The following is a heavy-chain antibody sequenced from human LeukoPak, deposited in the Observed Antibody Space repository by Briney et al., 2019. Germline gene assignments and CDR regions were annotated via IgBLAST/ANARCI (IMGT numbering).Heavy chain of an antibody. V-gene: IGHV4-4*02. Sequence: SETLSLTCAVSGGSISGSNWWSWIRQPPGKGLEWIGEINHSGSTNYNPSLKSRVTISVDTSKNQFSLKLSSVTAADTAVYYCAREGWYAHNWFDPWGQGTLVTVSS. J-gene: IGHJ5*02. CDR1: GGSISGSNW. D-gene: IGHD6-19*01. CDR2: INHSGST. CDR3: AREGWYAHNWFDP.